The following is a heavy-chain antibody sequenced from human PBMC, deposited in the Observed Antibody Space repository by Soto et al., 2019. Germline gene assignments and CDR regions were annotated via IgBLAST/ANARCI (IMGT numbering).Heavy chain of an antibody. V-gene: IGHV1-2*04. CDR2: INPNSGGT. CDR1: GYTFTGYY. D-gene: IGHD2-21*02. J-gene: IGHJ1*01. CDR3: ARVGGFLFYCGGDRGKEFAS. Sequence: ASLKVSCKASGYTFTGYYMHWVRQAPGQGLEWMGWINPNSGGTNYAQKFQGWVTMTRDTSISTAYMELSRLRSDDTAVYYCARVGGFLFYCGGDRGKEFASGGRGTLVPVSS.